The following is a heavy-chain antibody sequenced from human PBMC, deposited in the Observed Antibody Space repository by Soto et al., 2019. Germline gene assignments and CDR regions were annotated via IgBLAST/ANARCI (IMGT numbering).Heavy chain of an antibody. CDR1: GFTFSSYG. CDR3: AREGPRNCSGGSCYSVPADY. CDR2: IRYDGSNK. J-gene: IGHJ4*02. Sequence: QVQLVESGGGVVQPGRSLRLSCAASGFTFSSYGMHWVRQAPGKGLEWVAVIRYDGSNKYYADSVKGRFTISRDNSKNTLYLQMNSLRAEDTAVYYCAREGPRNCSGGSCYSVPADYWGQGTLVTVSS. D-gene: IGHD2-15*01. V-gene: IGHV3-33*01.